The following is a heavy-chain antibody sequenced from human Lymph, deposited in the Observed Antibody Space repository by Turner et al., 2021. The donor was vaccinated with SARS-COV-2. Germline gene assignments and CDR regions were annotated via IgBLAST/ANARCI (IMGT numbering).Heavy chain of an antibody. D-gene: IGHD3-3*01. V-gene: IGHV3-30*18. CDR1: GFTFSSYG. Sequence: QVQLVESGVGVVQPGRSLRLSCAASGFTFSSYGMHWVRQAPGKGLEWVAVISYDGSNKYYADSVKGRFTISRDNTKKTLYLQMNSLRAEDTAVYYCAKVRSIFGVVIGGMDVWGQGTTVTVSS. J-gene: IGHJ6*02. CDR2: ISYDGSNK. CDR3: AKVRSIFGVVIGGMDV.